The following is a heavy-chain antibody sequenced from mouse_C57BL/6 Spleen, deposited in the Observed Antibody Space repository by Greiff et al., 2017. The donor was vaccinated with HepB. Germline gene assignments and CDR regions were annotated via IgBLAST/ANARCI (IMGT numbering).Heavy chain of an antibody. D-gene: IGHD4-1*01. J-gene: IGHJ2*01. CDR3: ARTGPTSYYFDY. Sequence: EVMLVESGGGLVKPGGSLKLSCAASGFTFSSYAMSWVRQTPEKRLEWVATISDGGSYTYYPDNVKGRFTISRDNAKNNLYLQMSHLKSEDTAMYYCARTGPTSYYFDYWGQGTTLTVSS. CDR1: GFTFSSYA. CDR2: ISDGGSYT. V-gene: IGHV5-4*03.